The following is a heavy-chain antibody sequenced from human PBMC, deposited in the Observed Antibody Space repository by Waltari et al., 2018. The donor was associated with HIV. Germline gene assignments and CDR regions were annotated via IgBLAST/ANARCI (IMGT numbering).Heavy chain of an antibody. D-gene: IGHD2-21*02. J-gene: IGHJ4*02. V-gene: IGHV1-8*01. CDR1: RYTFTSHD. Sequence: QEQLVQPGAEVKKPGASVKVSCKASRYTFTSHDIHWERQAPGQGLEGVGWRYPDSGNTGSAHNFHVSVHMTRSTSITPAYLVLYSLTSYDTSVSYCARTPYCVGGDCYARGIYFEFWGQGTLVTVSS. CDR2: RYPDSGNT. CDR3: ARTPYCVGGDCYARGIYFEF.